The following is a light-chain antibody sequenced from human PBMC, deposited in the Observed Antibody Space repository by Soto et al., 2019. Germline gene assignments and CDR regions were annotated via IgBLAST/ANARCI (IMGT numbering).Light chain of an antibody. CDR3: KSYAGINTDV. V-gene: IGLV2-8*01. CDR2: EVV. CDR1: KNDIGVYDF. J-gene: IGLJ1*01. Sequence: QSVLTQPPSASGSPGQSVTISCTGTKNDIGVYDFVSWYQHHPGKAPRLIIYEVVQRPSGVPDRFSGSKSGNTASLTVSGLQAAGEADYFCKSYAGINTDVFGSGTKVTVL.